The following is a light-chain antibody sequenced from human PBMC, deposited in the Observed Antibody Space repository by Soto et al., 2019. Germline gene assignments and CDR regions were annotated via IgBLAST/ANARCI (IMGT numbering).Light chain of an antibody. J-gene: IGKJ3*01. CDR1: QGISSY. V-gene: IGKV1-9*01. CDR2: AAS. CDR3: LHLNSYSPDT. Sequence: DIQLTQSPSFLSASVGDRVTITCRASQGISSYLAWYQQKPGTAPKLLIFAASTLQNGVPSRFSGSGSATEFTLTISSLQPEDFATYYCLHLNSYSPDTFGPGTKVDIK.